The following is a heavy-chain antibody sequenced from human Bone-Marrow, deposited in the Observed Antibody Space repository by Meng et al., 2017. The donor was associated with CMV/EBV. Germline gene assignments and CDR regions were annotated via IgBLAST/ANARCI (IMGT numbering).Heavy chain of an antibody. D-gene: IGHD2-2*02. J-gene: IGHJ4*02. V-gene: IGHV1-69*10. CDR1: GGTFSSYA. Sequence: SVKVSCKASGGTFSSYAISWVRQAPGQGLEWMGGIIPILGIANYAQKFQGRVTITADKSTSTAYMELGSLRSEDTAVYYCARTLPKDIVVVPAAIGYYFDYWGQGTLVTVSS. CDR2: IIPILGIA. CDR3: ARTLPKDIVVVPAAIGYYFDY.